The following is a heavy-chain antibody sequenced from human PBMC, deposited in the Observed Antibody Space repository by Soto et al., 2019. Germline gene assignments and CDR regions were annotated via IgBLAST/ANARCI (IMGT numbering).Heavy chain of an antibody. CDR1: GFTFSSYG. J-gene: IGHJ6*02. Sequence: QVQLVESGGGVVQPGRSLRLSCAASGFTFSSYGMHWVRQAPGKGLEWVAVIWYDGSNKYYADSVKGRFTISRDNSKNTLYLQMNSLRAEDTAVYYCARDMTTVYDPYYYGMDVWGQGTTVTVSS. V-gene: IGHV3-33*01. D-gene: IGHD4-4*01. CDR2: IWYDGSNK. CDR3: ARDMTTVYDPYYYGMDV.